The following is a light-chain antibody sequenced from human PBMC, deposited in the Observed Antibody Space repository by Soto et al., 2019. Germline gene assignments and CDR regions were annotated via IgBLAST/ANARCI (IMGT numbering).Light chain of an antibody. J-gene: IGKJ1*01. V-gene: IGKV2-28*01. CDR3: MHPLHSRT. CDR2: LGS. CDR1: QSLLHRNGYNY. Sequence: DIVMTQSPLSLPVTPGEPASISCRSSQSLLHRNGYNYLDWYLQKPGQSPQLLIYLGSNRASGVPDRFSGSGSGTDFTLKIRRVEGKDVGVHSRMHPLHSRTCAQGTKVDIK.